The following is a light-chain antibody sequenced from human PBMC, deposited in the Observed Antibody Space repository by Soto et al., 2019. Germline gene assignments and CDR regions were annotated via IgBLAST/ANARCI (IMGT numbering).Light chain of an antibody. CDR2: DVT. Sequence: QSALGQPASVSGSPGQSTTITCIVTSSDVGGYEYVSWYQHQPDKAPKLIIYDVTNRPSGVSTRFSGSKSGNTASQTISGIQTEDEADYYCASITRSSTSVFGTGTKVTVL. CDR3: ASITRSSTSV. CDR1: SSDVGGYEY. J-gene: IGLJ1*01. V-gene: IGLV2-14*01.